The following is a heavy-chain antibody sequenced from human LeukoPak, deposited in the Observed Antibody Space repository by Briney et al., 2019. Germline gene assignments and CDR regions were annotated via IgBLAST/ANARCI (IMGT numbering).Heavy chain of an antibody. V-gene: IGHV4-61*02. CDR1: GGSISSDNYS. J-gene: IGHJ5*02. D-gene: IGHD3-22*01. CDR2: VYTSGIT. Sequence: SQTLSLTCTVSGGSISSDNYSWSWIRQPAGKGLEWIGRVYTSGITNYNPSLKSRVTISVDTSKKQFSLKLSSVTAADTAVYYCAREKIGYYDGSGRGWFDPWGQGTLVTVSS. CDR3: AREKIGYYDGSGRGWFDP.